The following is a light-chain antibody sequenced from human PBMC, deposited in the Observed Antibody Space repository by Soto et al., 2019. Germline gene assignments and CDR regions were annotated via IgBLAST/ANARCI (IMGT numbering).Light chain of an antibody. CDR1: QSVSSNY. J-gene: IGKJ5*01. CDR2: GAS. Sequence: PGEIVTLSCRASQSVSSNYLTWSQHRPGQAPRLLFYGASTRATGIPARFSGSGSGTDFTLTISSLPPEDFAVYYCQHDYKNWPSITFGQGTRLEIK. CDR3: QHDYKNWPSIT. V-gene: IGKV3D-7*01.